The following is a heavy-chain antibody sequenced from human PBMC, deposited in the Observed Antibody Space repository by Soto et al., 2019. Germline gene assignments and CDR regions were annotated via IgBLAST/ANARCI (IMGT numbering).Heavy chain of an antibody. V-gene: IGHV3-13*01. D-gene: IGHD3-22*01. Sequence: GGSLRLSCAASGFTFSSYDMHWVRQATGRGLEWVSAIGTAGDTYYPGSMKGRFTISRENAKNSLYLQMNSLSAEDTAVYYCARGWHYYDSSGYVYWGQGTLVTVSS. CDR3: ARGWHYYDSSGYVY. CDR2: IGTAGDT. CDR1: GFTFSSYD. J-gene: IGHJ4*02.